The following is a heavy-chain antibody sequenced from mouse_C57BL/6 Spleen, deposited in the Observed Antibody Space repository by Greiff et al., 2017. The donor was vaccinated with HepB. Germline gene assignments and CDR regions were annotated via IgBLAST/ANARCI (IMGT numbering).Heavy chain of an antibody. CDR1: GFTFSDSG. CDR2: ISSGSSTI. Sequence: EVMLVESGGGLVKPGGSLKLSCAASGFTFSDSGMHWVRQAPEKGLEWVAYISSGSSTIYYADTVKGRFTISRDNAKNTLFLQMTSLRSEDTAMYYCARRTAQATYFDYWGQGTTLTVSS. D-gene: IGHD3-2*02. V-gene: IGHV5-17*01. CDR3: ARRTAQATYFDY. J-gene: IGHJ2*01.